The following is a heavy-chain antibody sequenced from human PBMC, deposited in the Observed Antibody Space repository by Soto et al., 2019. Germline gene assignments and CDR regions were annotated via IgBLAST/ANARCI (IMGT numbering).Heavy chain of an antibody. CDR1: GGSISSGGYY. V-gene: IGHV4-31*03. D-gene: IGHD3-10*01. J-gene: IGHJ5*02. CDR2: IYYSGST. Sequence: QVQLQESGPGLVKPSQTLSLTCTVSGGSISSGGYYWSWIRQHPGKGLEWIGYIYYSGSTYYNPSLKSRVTISVDTSKNQFSLKLSSVTAADTAVYYCAVLWFGDLSARDWFDPWGQGTLVTVSS. CDR3: AVLWFGDLSARDWFDP.